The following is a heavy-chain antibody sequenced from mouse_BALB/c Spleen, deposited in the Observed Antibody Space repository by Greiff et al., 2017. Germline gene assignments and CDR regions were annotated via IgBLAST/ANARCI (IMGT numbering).Heavy chain of an antibody. V-gene: IGHV2-6-4*01. D-gene: IGHD1-1*01. CDR1: GFSLSRYS. Sequence: QVQLKESGPGLVAPSQSLSITCTVSGFSLSRYSVHWVRQPPGKGLEWLGMIWGGGSTDYNSALTSRLSISKDNSKSQVFLKMNSLQTDDTAMYYCARDFTVVATGGYWYFDVWGAGTTVTVSS. CDR3: ARDFTVVATGGYWYFDV. J-gene: IGHJ1*01. CDR2: IWGGGST.